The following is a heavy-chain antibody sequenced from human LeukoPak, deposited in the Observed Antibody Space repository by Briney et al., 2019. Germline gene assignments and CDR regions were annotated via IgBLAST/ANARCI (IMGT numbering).Heavy chain of an antibody. J-gene: IGHJ4*02. CDR3: ARDGAGYYY. CDR1: EFSFSSNW. Sequence: GGSLRLSCAASEFSFSSNWMSWVRQAPGKGLEWVANIKPDGSETYYVDSVKGRFTISRDNAKNSLYLQMNNLRDEDTAVYYCARDGAGYYYWGQGTLVTVSS. CDR2: IKPDGSET. V-gene: IGHV3-7*01. D-gene: IGHD3-9*01.